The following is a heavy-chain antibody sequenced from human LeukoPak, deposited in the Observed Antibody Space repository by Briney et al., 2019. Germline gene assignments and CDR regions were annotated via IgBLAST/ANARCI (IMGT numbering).Heavy chain of an antibody. Sequence: PSETLSLTCTVSGGPISSYYWSWIRQPPGKGLEWIGYISYSRSTNYNPSLKSRVTISVDTSKNQFSLKLSFVTAADTAVYYCARGYCSGGSCPNVYYFDYWGQGTLVTVSS. CDR2: ISYSRST. D-gene: IGHD2-15*01. CDR3: ARGYCSGGSCPNVYYFDY. V-gene: IGHV4-59*08. J-gene: IGHJ4*02. CDR1: GGPISSYY.